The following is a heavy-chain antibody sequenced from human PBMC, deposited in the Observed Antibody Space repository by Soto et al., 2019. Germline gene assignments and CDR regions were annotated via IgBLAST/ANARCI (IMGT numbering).Heavy chain of an antibody. CDR1: GFAFSTYG. D-gene: IGHD6-19*01. CDR2: ISYDGTDK. CDR3: AKDFGAWSDS. V-gene: IGHV3-30*18. Sequence: QVHLVESGGGVVQPGRSLTISCVGSGFAFSTYGMHWVRQAPAKGLEWVALISYDGTDKYYADSVKGRFSISRDNSKQTRTLQMDSLRPQDTAVYYFAKDFGAWSDSWGQGTLVNVSS. J-gene: IGHJ5*02.